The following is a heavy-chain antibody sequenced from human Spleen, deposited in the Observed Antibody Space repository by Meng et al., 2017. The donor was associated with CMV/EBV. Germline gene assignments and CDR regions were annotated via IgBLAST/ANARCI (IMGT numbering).Heavy chain of an antibody. Sequence: QVQPRRWGAGLLKPSETLSLTLTVSGDSISSDIWWSWVRQPPGKGLGWIGEVYHRGDTNYNPSLKSRVVISVDRSKNQFSLNLSSVTAADTAVYYCGRDQGRQLINHWGQGTLVTVSS. CDR2: VYHRGDT. D-gene: IGHD1-1*01. V-gene: IGHV4-4*02. CDR1: GDSISSDIW. J-gene: IGHJ4*02. CDR3: GRDQGRQLINH.